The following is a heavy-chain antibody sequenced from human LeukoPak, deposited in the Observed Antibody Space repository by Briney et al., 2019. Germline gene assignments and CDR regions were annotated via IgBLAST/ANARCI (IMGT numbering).Heavy chain of an antibody. CDR1: GDSISSSNW. CDR3: TRHSQQLVGLDY. D-gene: IGHD6-13*01. J-gene: IGHJ4*02. CDR2: IYHSGST. Sequence: SETLSLTCAVSGDSISSSNWWNWVRQPPGKGLEWVGEIYHSGSTNYNPSLKSRVTISVDTSKNQFSLKLSSVTAADTAVYYCTRHSQQLVGLDYWGQGTLVTVSS. V-gene: IGHV4-4*02.